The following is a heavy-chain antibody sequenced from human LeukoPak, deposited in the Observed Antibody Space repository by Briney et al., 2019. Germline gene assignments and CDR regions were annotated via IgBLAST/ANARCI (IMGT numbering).Heavy chain of an antibody. Sequence: SETLSLTCAVYGGSFSGYYWSWIRQPPGKGLEWIGEINHSGSTSYNPSLKSRVTISVDTSKNQFSLKLSSVTAADTAVYYCAQVHGNWFDPWGQGTLVTVSS. CDR3: AQVHGNWFDP. J-gene: IGHJ5*02. V-gene: IGHV4-34*01. CDR2: INHSGST. CDR1: GGSFSGYY.